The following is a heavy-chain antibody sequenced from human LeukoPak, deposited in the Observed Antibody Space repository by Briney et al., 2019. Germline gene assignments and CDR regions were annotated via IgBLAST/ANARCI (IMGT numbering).Heavy chain of an antibody. Sequence: PSETLSLTCTVSGGSISSYYWSWIRQAPGKGLEWIGYIHYSGNTNYNPSLKSRLTISVDTSKNQFSLKVTSVTAADTAVYYCARTTSNWFWNFDLWGRGTLVTVSS. D-gene: IGHD4-11*01. CDR1: GGSISSYY. J-gene: IGHJ2*01. V-gene: IGHV4-59*08. CDR3: ARTTSNWFWNFDL. CDR2: IHYSGNT.